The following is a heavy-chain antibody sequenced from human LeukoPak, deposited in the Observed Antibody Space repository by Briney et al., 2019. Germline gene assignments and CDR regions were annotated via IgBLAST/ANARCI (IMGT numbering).Heavy chain of an antibody. V-gene: IGHV3-23*01. J-gene: IGHJ3*02. CDR1: GFTFSSYA. Sequence: GGSLRLSCAASGFTFSSYAISWVRQAPGKGLEWVSAISGSGGSTYYADSVKGRFTISRDNSKNTLYLQMNSLRAEDTAVYYCAKHIVVVPAAPMDDAFDIWGRGTMVTVSS. D-gene: IGHD2-2*01. CDR2: ISGSGGST. CDR3: AKHIVVVPAAPMDDAFDI.